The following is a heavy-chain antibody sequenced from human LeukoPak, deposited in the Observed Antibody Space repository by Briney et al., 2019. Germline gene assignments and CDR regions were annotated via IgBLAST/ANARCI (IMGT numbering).Heavy chain of an antibody. D-gene: IGHD3-10*01. V-gene: IGHV3-48*03. J-gene: IGHJ4*02. CDR1: GFTFSSYE. Sequence: GGSLRLSCAASGFTFSSYEMNWVREAPGKGLEWVSYISSSGSIIYYTDSVKCRFTISRDNAKRSLYLQMNSLRAEDTAVYYYARAVRGVIRAFDYWGQGTLVTVSS. CDR3: ARAVRGVIRAFDY. CDR2: ISSSGSII.